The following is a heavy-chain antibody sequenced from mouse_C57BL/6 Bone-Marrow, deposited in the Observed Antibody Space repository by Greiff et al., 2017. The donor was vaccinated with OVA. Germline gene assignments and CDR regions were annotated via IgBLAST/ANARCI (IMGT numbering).Heavy chain of an antibody. D-gene: IGHD1-1*01. CDR2: IDPANGNT. V-gene: IGHV14-3*01. Sequence: EVQLQQSVAELVRPGASVKLSCTASGFNIKNTYMHWVKQRPEQGLEWIGRIDPANGNTKYAPKFQGKATITADTSSNTAYLQLSSLTSEDTAIYYCARWVYYYGSSLDWYFDVWGTGTTVTVSS. J-gene: IGHJ1*03. CDR3: ARWVYYYGSSLDWYFDV. CDR1: GFNIKNTY.